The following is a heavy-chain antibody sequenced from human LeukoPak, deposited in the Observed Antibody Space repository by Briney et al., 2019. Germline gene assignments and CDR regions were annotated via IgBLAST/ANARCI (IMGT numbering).Heavy chain of an antibody. CDR2: INSDGSST. D-gene: IGHD4-17*01. Sequence: GGSLRLSCAASGFTFSTYWMHWVRQVPGKGLVWVSRINSDGSSTSYADSVKGRFTISRDNAKNTLYLQMNSLRAEDTAVYYCARDPTTVQTFGDWGQGTLVSVSS. J-gene: IGHJ4*02. CDR3: ARDPTTVQTFGD. CDR1: GFTFSTYW. V-gene: IGHV3-74*01.